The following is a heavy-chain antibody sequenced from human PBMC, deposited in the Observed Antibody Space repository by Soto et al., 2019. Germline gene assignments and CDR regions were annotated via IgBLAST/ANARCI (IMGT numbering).Heavy chain of an antibody. D-gene: IGHD6-6*01. Sequence: EVQLVESGGGLVQPGGSLRLSCAASGFTFNDYAMHWVRQAPGKGLDWVSGINWNSGNIGYADSVKGRFTISRDSAKNSLYLQMDSLRAEDTALYYCAKGGSSSGRYSDYWGQGTLVTVSS. CDR2: INWNSGNI. J-gene: IGHJ4*02. CDR1: GFTFNDYA. V-gene: IGHV3-9*01. CDR3: AKGGSSSGRYSDY.